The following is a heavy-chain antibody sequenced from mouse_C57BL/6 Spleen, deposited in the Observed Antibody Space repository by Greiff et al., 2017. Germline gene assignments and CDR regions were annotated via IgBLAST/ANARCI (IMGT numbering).Heavy chain of an antibody. CDR3: AVWSHYFDY. CDR1: GYTFTSYW. V-gene: IGHV1-50*01. CDR2: IDPSDSST. J-gene: IGHJ2*01. Sequence: QVQLQQPGAELVKPGASVKLSCKASGYTFTSYWMQWVKQRPGQGLEWIGEIDPSDSSTNYNQKFKGKATLTVDTSSSTAYMQLSSLTSEDSAVYYCAVWSHYFDYWGQGTTLTVSS. D-gene: IGHD2-10*02.